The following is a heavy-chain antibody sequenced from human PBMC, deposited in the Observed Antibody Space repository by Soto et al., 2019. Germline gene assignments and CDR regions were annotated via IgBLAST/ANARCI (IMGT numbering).Heavy chain of an antibody. J-gene: IGHJ6*02. CDR3: ARGGGGTGTTTDYYYYGMDV. Sequence: ASVKVSCKASGYTFTSYCISWGRQGPGQGLECMGWISAYNGNTNYAQKLQGRVTMTTDTSTSTAYMELRSLRSDDTAVYYCARGGGGTGTTTDYYYYGMDVWGQGTTVTVSS. CDR1: GYTFTSYC. CDR2: ISAYNGNT. V-gene: IGHV1-18*01. D-gene: IGHD1-7*01.